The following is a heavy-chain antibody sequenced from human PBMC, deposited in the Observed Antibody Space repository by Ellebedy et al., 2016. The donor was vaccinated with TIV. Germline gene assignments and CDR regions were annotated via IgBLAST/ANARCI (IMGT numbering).Heavy chain of an antibody. Sequence: AASVKVSCKASGYTFTSYYMHWVRQAPGQGLEWMGIINSSGGSTSYAQKLQGRVTMTRDTSTSTVYMELSSLRSEDTAVYYCAIGESYYYYGMDVWGQGTTVTVSS. J-gene: IGHJ6*02. CDR2: INSSGGST. D-gene: IGHD3-10*01. CDR3: AIGESYYYYGMDV. V-gene: IGHV1-46*04. CDR1: GYTFTSYY.